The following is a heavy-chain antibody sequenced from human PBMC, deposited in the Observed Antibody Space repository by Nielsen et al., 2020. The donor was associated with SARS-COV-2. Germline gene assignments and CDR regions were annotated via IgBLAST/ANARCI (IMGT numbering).Heavy chain of an antibody. Sequence: GESLKISCAASGFTFSSYSMNWVRQAPGKGLEWVSAISGSGGSTYYADSVKGRFTISRDNSKNTLYLQMNSLRAEDTAVYYCAKGLTGYSSSWYSDAFDIWGQGTMVTVSS. D-gene: IGHD6-13*01. CDR3: AKGLTGYSSSWYSDAFDI. V-gene: IGHV3-23*01. J-gene: IGHJ3*02. CDR2: ISGSGGST. CDR1: GFTFSSYS.